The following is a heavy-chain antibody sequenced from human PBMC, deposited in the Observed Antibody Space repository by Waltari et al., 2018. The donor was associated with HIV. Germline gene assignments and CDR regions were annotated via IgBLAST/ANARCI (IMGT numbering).Heavy chain of an antibody. CDR1: GDSIDSGGYS. CDR2: IFQSGNT. D-gene: IGHD2-15*01. Sequence: QLQLRESDTGPLKPSQTLSLTCAVFGDSIDSGGYSWSWVRQVPRKGLELIGYIFQSGNTNYNPSLGSRVTMSVNRPKNQFSLVLTSLTAADTAIYFCARGGFSDALDVWGQGTTVIVS. J-gene: IGHJ3*01. V-gene: IGHV4-30-2*01. CDR3: ARGGFSDALDV.